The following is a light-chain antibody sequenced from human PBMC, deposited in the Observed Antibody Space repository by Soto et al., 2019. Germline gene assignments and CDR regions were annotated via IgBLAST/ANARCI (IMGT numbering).Light chain of an antibody. CDR3: ASYTTINTLVV. Sequence: QSVLTLPASVSGSPGQSITLSCTGTSSDVGGYDYVSWYQQHPGRAPKLIIYAVNNRPSGVSDRFSGSKSGNTASLTISGLQAEDEADYYCASYTTINTLVVFGGGTKLTVL. CDR1: SSDVGGYDY. CDR2: AVN. J-gene: IGLJ3*02. V-gene: IGLV2-14*01.